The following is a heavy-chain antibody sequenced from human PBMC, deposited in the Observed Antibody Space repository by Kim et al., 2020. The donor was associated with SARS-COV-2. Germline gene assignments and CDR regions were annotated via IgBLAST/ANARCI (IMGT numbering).Heavy chain of an antibody. CDR3: ARDGRGNYHFDL. CDR2: ISDRGNAP. D-gene: IGHD1-26*01. J-gene: IGHJ4*02. Sequence: GSLRLSCAASGFTFSDYYMSWIRQAPGKGLEWVSYISDRGNAPYYADSVKGRFTISRDNTKNSLYLQLNSLRADDTAVYYCARDGRGNYHFDLWGRGTL. V-gene: IGHV3-11*01. CDR1: GFTFSDYY.